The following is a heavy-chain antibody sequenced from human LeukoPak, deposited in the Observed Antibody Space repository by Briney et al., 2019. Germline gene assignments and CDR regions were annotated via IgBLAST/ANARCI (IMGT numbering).Heavy chain of an antibody. CDR1: GFSLSTSGMC. J-gene: IGHJ6*02. CDR3: ARLTTVTSTDYYFYYGLDV. CDR2: IDWDDDK. D-gene: IGHD4-17*01. Sequence: SGPALVKPTQTLTLTCTFSGFSLSTSGMCVTWIRQPPGKALEWLALIDWDDDKYYSTSLKARLTISKDTSKNQVVLRMTNMDPVDTATYYCARLTTVTSTDYYFYYGLDVWGQGTTVTVSS. V-gene: IGHV2-70*01.